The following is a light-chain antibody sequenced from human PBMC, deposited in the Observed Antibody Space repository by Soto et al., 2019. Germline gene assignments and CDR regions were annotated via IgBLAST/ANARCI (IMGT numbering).Light chain of an antibody. CDR2: DVS. CDR3: QQANSFPPT. Sequence: EIVLTQSPATLSLSPGERGTLSCRASESVTNYLAWYQQKPGQAPRLLVYDVSNRATGIPARFSGSGSGTDFTLTISSLQPEDFATYYCQQANSFPPTFGPGTKVDIK. J-gene: IGKJ3*01. V-gene: IGKV3-11*01. CDR1: ESVTNY.